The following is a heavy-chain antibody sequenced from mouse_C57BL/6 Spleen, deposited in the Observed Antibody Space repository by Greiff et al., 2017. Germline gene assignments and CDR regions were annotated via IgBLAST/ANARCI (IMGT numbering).Heavy chain of an antibody. J-gene: IGHJ3*01. CDR2: ISDGGSYT. D-gene: IGHD4-1*01. V-gene: IGHV5-4*03. Sequence: EVKVVESGGGLVKPGGSLKLSCAASGFTFSSYAMSWVRQTPEKRLEWVATISDGGSYTYYPDNVKGRFTISRDNAKNNLYLQMSHLKSEDTAMYYCASLGESAYWGQGTLVTVSA. CDR3: ASLGESAY. CDR1: GFTFSSYA.